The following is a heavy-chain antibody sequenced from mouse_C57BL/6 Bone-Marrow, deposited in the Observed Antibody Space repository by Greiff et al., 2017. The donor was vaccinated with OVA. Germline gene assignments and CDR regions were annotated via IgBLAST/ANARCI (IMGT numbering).Heavy chain of an antibody. CDR3: TSITTVVATEAMDY. V-gene: IGHV14-4*01. CDR1: GFNIKDDY. D-gene: IGHD1-1*01. CDR2: IDPENGDT. J-gene: IGHJ4*01. Sequence: EVQLQQSGAELVRPGASVKSSCTASGFNIKDDYMHWVKQRPEQGLEWIGWIDPENGDTEYASKFQGKATITADTSSNTAYLQLSSLTSEDTAVYYCTSITTVVATEAMDYWGQGTSVTVSS.